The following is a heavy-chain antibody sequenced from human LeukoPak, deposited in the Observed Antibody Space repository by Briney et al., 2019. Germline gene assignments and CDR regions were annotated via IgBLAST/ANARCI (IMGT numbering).Heavy chain of an antibody. CDR1: GYTLTELS. J-gene: IGHJ4*02. D-gene: IGHD3-22*01. CDR2: FDPEDGET. Sequence: ASVKVSCTVSGYTLTELSMHWVRQAPGKGLGWMGGFDPEDGETTYAQKFQGRVTMTEDTSTDTAYMELSSLRSEDTAVYYCATSDDSSGYYVDYWGQGTLVTVSS. V-gene: IGHV1-24*01. CDR3: ATSDDSSGYYVDY.